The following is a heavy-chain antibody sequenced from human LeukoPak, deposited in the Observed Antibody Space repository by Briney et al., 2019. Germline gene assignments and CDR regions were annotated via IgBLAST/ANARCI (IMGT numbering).Heavy chain of an antibody. J-gene: IGHJ3*02. CDR2: ISSSGSTI. D-gene: IGHD3-10*01. CDR3: ARDYQDYYGSGSYLFGALDI. CDR1: GFTFSSYE. V-gene: IGHV3-48*03. Sequence: GGSLRLSCAASGFTFSSYEMNWVRQAPGKGLEWVSYISSSGSTIYYADSVKGRFTISRDNAKNSLYLQMNSLRAEDTALYYCARDYQDYYGSGSYLFGALDIWGQGTMVTVSS.